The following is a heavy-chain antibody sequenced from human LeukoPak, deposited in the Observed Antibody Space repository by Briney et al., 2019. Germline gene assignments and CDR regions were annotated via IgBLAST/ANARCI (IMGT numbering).Heavy chain of an antibody. J-gene: IGHJ3*01. V-gene: IGHV4-30-4*08. Sequence: PSETLSLTCTVSGGSISSGDYYWRWIRQPPGKGLEWIGYIYYSGCTYYNPSLKSRVTISVDTSKNQFSLKLSSVTAADTAVYYCARDQKYYYDSSGNFWGQGTMVTVSS. CDR1: GGSISSGDYY. D-gene: IGHD3-22*01. CDR3: ARDQKYYYDSSGNF. CDR2: IYYSGCT.